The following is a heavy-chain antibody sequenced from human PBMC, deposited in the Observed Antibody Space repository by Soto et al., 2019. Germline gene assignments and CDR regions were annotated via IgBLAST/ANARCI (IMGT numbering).Heavy chain of an antibody. CDR3: AREGYNFGPFDY. CDR1: GGSLSSYY. D-gene: IGHD5-18*01. V-gene: IGHV4-59*12. Sequence: SETLSLTCTVSGGSLSSYYWSWIRRPPGMGLEWISAIPYSWTTNYNSSLKSRVTISIDTSKNQFSLKFNSVTAADTAVYYCAREGYNFGPFDYWGQGALVTVSS. CDR2: IPYSWTT. J-gene: IGHJ4*02.